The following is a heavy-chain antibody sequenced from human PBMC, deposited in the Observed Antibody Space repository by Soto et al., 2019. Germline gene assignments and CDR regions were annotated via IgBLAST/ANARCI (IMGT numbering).Heavy chain of an antibody. CDR1: GFTFSSYA. CDR3: AKDADSSSSGWFDP. Sequence: EVQLLESGGGLVQPGGSLRLSCAASGFTFSSYAMSWVRQAPGKGLEWVSAISGSGGSTYYADSVKGRFTISRDNSKNTLYLQMTSLKAEDTAVYYCAKDADSSSSGWFDPWGQGPLVTAST. D-gene: IGHD6-6*01. J-gene: IGHJ5*02. CDR2: ISGSGGST. V-gene: IGHV3-23*01.